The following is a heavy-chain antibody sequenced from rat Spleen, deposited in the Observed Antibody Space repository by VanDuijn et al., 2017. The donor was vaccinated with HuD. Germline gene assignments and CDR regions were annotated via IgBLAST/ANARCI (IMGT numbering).Heavy chain of an antibody. Sequence: EVQLVESGGGLVQPGRSLKLSCVASGFTFNNYWMTWIRQAPGKGLEWIASITHTGGSTYYPDSVKGRFTISRDNAKNTLYLQMNSLRSEDTATYYCTTENYWFAYWGQGTLVTVSS. D-gene: IGHD1-10*01. CDR2: ITHTGGST. CDR1: GFTFNNYW. J-gene: IGHJ3*01. CDR3: TTENYWFAY. V-gene: IGHV5-31*01.